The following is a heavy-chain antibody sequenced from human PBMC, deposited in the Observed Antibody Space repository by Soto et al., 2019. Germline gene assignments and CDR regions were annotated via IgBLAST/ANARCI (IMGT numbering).Heavy chain of an antibody. V-gene: IGHV1-69*08. D-gene: IGHD4-17*01. CDR3: ARPDFGDYWYFDL. J-gene: IGHJ2*01. Sequence: QDQLVQSGAEVKKPGSSVKVSCKASGGTVGSHTFSWVRQAPGQGLEWMGRIIPALGTATYAQKFQGRVTITADESATTVYMELNSLRSEDTAVYYCARPDFGDYWYFDLWGRGTLVTVSS. CDR2: IIPALGTA. CDR1: GGTVGSHT.